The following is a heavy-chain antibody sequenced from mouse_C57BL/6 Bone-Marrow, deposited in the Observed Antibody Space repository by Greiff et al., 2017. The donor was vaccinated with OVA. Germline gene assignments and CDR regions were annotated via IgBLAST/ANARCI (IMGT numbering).Heavy chain of an antibody. CDR1: GFSLTSYA. V-gene: IGHV2-9-1*01. CDR3: ARNSDYYGSSYEVAY. CDR2: IWTGGGT. D-gene: IGHD1-1*01. Sequence: QVQLQQSGPGLVAPSQSLSITCTVSGFSLTSYAISWVRQPPGKGLEWLGVIWTGGGTNYNSALKSRLSISKDNSKSQVFLKMNSLQTDDTARYYCARNSDYYGSSYEVAYWGQGTLVTVSA. J-gene: IGHJ3*01.